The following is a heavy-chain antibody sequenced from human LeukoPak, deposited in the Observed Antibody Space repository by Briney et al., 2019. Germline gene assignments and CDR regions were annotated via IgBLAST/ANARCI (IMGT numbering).Heavy chain of an antibody. CDR1: GFTFSAYS. Sequence: GGSLRLSCAASGFTFSAYSMNWVRQAPGKGLEWLSYLRSIDNFISYGDSVKGRFTISRDDAQNSLYLQMNSLRVEDTALYYCVRDHDYAFDIWGQGTTVTVSP. J-gene: IGHJ3*02. CDR2: LRSIDNFI. CDR3: VRDHDYAFDI. V-gene: IGHV3-48*01. D-gene: IGHD2-21*02.